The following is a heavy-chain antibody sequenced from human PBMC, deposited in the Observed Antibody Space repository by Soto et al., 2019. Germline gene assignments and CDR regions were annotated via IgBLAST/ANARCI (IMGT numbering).Heavy chain of an antibody. J-gene: IGHJ4*02. CDR2: IYHSGKT. D-gene: IGHD6-6*01. CDR3: ARGRLSVAARPRGYYFDY. CDR1: GGSISSYY. V-gene: IGHV4-34*01. Sequence: SETLSLTCTVSGGSISSYYWTWIRQPPGKGLEWIGEIYHSGKTNYNPSLESRVTFSVDTSKNHFSLNLTSVTAADTAVYYCARGRLSVAARPRGYYFDYWGQGTLVTVSS.